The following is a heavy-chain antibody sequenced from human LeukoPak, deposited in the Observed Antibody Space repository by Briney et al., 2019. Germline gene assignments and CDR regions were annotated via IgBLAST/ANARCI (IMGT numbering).Heavy chain of an antibody. Sequence: KPSETLSLTCAVYGGSFSGYYWSWIRQPPGKGLEWIGEINHSGSTNYNPSLKSRVSVLVDTSKNQVSLKLDSVTAADTAVYYCARQPYMLGAYYFDYWGQGTLVTVSS. CDR1: GGSFSGYY. V-gene: IGHV4-34*01. J-gene: IGHJ4*02. CDR3: ARQPYMLGAYYFDY. D-gene: IGHD1-26*01. CDR2: INHSGST.